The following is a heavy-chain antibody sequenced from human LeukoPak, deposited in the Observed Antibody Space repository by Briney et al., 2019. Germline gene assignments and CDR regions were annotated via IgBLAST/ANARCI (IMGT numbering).Heavy chain of an antibody. V-gene: IGHV4-34*01. D-gene: IGHD2-15*01. CDR3: GRDYCSGGSCYIGY. Sequence: SETLSLTCAVYGGSFSGYYWSWIRQPPGKGLEWIGEINHSGSTNYNPSLKSRVTISVDTSKNQFSLKLSSVTAADTAVYYCGRDYCSGGSCYIGYWGQGTLVTVSS. CDR1: GGSFSGYY. J-gene: IGHJ4*02. CDR2: INHSGST.